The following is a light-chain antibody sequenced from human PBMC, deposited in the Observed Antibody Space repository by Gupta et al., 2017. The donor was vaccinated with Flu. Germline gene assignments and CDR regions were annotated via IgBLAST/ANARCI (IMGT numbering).Light chain of an antibody. CDR1: QSVSRDY. J-gene: IGKJ3*01. CDR3: QNYDYSPFT. Sequence: VLSHSPGTLSLSPGERATLSCRASQSVSRDYLAWYQQKPGQAPRLLIYATSSRATGIPDRFSGSGSGTDFTLTISRLEPEDFGVYYCQNYDYSPFTFGPGTKVDI. V-gene: IGKV3-20*01. CDR2: ATS.